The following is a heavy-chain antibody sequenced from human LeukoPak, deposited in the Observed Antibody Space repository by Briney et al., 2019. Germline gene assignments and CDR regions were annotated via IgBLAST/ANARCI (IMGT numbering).Heavy chain of an antibody. CDR1: GGSISSSSYY. CDR3: ARLGSQQLVRWWFDP. J-gene: IGHJ5*02. Sequence: PSETLSLTCTVSGGSISSSSYYWGWIRQPPGKGLEWIGSIYYSGSTYYNPSLKSRVTISVDTSKNQFSLKLSSVTAADTAVYYCARLGSQQLVRWWFDPWGQGTLVTVSS. D-gene: IGHD6-13*01. V-gene: IGHV4-39*01. CDR2: IYYSGST.